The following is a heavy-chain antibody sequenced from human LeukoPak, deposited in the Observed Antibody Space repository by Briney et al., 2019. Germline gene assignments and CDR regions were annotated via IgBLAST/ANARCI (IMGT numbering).Heavy chain of an antibody. CDR3: ASHDYGDY. V-gene: IGHV3-30*03. J-gene: IGHJ4*02. Sequence: GGSLRLSCAASGFSFRTYGMHWVRQAPGKGLEWVAVISYDGSNKYYADSVKGRFTISRDNSKNTLYLQMNSLRAEDTAVYYCASHDYGDYWGQGTLVTVSS. CDR1: GFSFRTYG. CDR2: ISYDGSNK.